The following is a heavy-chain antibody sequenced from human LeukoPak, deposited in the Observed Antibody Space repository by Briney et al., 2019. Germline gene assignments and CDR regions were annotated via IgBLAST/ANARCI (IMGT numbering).Heavy chain of an antibody. D-gene: IGHD1-14*01. CDR3: AGGTIGRTNWFDP. V-gene: IGHV6-1*01. CDR1: GDSVSSNSAA. Sequence: SQTLSLTCAISGDSVSSNSAAWNWIRQSPSRGLEWLGRTYYRSKWYDDYAVSMISRITINPDTSRNQFPLQLNSVTPEDTAVYYCAGGTIGRTNWFDPWGQGTLVTVSS. CDR2: TYYRSKWYD. J-gene: IGHJ5*02.